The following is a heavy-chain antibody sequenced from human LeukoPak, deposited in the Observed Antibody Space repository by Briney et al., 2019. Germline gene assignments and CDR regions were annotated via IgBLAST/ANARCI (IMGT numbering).Heavy chain of an antibody. CDR1: GFTFSSYS. CDR2: ISSSSSYI. CDR3: ARDSSYGGVDAFDI. D-gene: IGHD4-17*01. J-gene: IGHJ3*02. V-gene: IGHV3-21*01. Sequence: GGSLRLSCAASGFTFSSYSMNWVRQAPGKGLGWVSSISSSSSYIYYADSVKGRFTISRDNAKNSLYLQMNSLRAEDTAVYYCARDSSYGGVDAFDIWGQGTMVTVSS.